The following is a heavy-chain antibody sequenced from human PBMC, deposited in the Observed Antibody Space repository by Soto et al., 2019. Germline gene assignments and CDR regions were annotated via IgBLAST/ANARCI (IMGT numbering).Heavy chain of an antibody. V-gene: IGHV3-23*01. CDR1: GFTFTTYI. Sequence: EVQLLESGGGLVQPGGSLRLSCEASGFTFTTYIMSWVRQAPGKGLEWVSSINNNGDRTYYADSVKGRFTISRDNSKNTMYLQLNSPRAEDTALYLCAKIKYYGSGGAIWGQGALVVVSS. D-gene: IGHD3-10*01. CDR2: INNNGDRT. J-gene: IGHJ4*02. CDR3: AKIKYYGSGGAI.